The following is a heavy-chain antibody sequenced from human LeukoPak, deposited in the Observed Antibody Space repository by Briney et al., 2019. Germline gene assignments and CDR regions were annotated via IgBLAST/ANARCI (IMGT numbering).Heavy chain of an antibody. CDR1: GFTFDDYG. Sequence: GALRLSCAASGFTFDDYGMSWVRQAPGKGLEWVSGINWNGGSTGYADSVKGRFTISRDNAKNSLYLQMNSLRAEDTALYYCARDYYDSSGYYYPPPDYWGQGTPVTVSS. D-gene: IGHD3-22*01. CDR3: ARDYYDSSGYYYPPPDY. J-gene: IGHJ4*02. V-gene: IGHV3-20*04. CDR2: INWNGGST.